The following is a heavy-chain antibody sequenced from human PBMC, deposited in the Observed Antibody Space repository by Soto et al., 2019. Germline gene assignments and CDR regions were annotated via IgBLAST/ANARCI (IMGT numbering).Heavy chain of an antibody. Sequence: SETLSRTCAGYGGSFSGYYWSWFRQPPGKGLEWIGEINHSGSTNYNPSLKSRVTISVDTSKNQFSLKLSSVTAADTAVYYCARGRGNNWFDPWGQGTLVTVSS. J-gene: IGHJ5*02. CDR1: GGSFSGYY. CDR3: ARGRGNNWFDP. CDR2: INHSGST. V-gene: IGHV4-34*01.